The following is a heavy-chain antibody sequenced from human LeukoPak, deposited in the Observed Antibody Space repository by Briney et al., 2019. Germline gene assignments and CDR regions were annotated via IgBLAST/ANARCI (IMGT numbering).Heavy chain of an antibody. D-gene: IGHD6-13*01. CDR3: ARLIGAMYSSSWTAVD. J-gene: IGHJ4*02. Sequence: PSETLSLTCAVSGYSISSDYYWGWIRQPPGKGLEWIGNIYHSGSTYYNPSLKSRVTISVDTSKNQFSLKLSSVTAADTAVYYCARLIGAMYSSSWTAVDWGQGTLVTVSS. V-gene: IGHV4-38-2*01. CDR1: GYSISSDYY. CDR2: IYHSGST.